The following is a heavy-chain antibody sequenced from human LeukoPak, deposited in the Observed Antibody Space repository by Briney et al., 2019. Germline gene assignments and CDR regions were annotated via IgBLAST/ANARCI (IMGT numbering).Heavy chain of an antibody. CDR1: GGSISSYY. D-gene: IGHD1-7*01. CDR2: IYYSGST. Sequence: SETLSLTCTVSGGSISSYYWSWIRQPPGKGLEWIGYIYYSGSTNHNPSLKSRVTISVDTSKNQFSLKLSSVIAADTAVYYCARDLRSSTGTTTDAFDIWGQGTMVTVSS. V-gene: IGHV4-59*01. J-gene: IGHJ3*02. CDR3: ARDLRSSTGTTTDAFDI.